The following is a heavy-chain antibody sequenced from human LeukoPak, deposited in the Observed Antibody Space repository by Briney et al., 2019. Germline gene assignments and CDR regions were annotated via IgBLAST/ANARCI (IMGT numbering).Heavy chain of an antibody. D-gene: IGHD4-11*01. CDR3: AREVWEDSNSPNWFDP. CDR2: IIPIFGTA. CDR1: GGTFSSYA. V-gene: IGHV1-69*05. J-gene: IGHJ5*02. Sequence: SVKVSCKASGGTFSSYAISWVRQAPGQGLEWMGRIIPIFGTANYAQKFQGRVAITTDESTSTAYMELSSLRSEDTAVYYCAREVWEDSNSPNWFDPWGQGTLVTVSS.